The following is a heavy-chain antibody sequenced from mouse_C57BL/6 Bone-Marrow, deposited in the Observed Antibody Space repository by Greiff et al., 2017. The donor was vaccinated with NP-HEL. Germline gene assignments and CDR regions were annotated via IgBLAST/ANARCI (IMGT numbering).Heavy chain of an antibody. V-gene: IGHV1-81*01. CDR3: ARRTD. J-gene: IGHJ2*01. CDR2: IFPRSGNT. Sequence: QVQLQQSGAELARPGASVKLSCKASGYTFTSYGISWVKQRTGQGLEWIGEIFPRSGNTYYNEKFKGKATLTADKSSSTAYMELRGPKSEDSAVYFCARRTDWGQGTTLTVSS. CDR1: GYTFTSYG.